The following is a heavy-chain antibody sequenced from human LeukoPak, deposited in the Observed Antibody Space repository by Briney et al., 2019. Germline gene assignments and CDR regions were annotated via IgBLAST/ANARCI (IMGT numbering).Heavy chain of an antibody. CDR3: TREMAVADSGGLDY. Sequence: PSETLSLTCTVAGGSISNYYWSWSRHPAGKGLEWIGRIYTTGSTNYNPSLKSRVTISVDKSKNQFSLKLNSVTAADTAVYYCTREMAVADSGGLDYSGQGTLVTVSS. D-gene: IGHD6-19*01. J-gene: IGHJ4*02. CDR2: IYTTGST. CDR1: GGSISNYY. V-gene: IGHV4-4*07.